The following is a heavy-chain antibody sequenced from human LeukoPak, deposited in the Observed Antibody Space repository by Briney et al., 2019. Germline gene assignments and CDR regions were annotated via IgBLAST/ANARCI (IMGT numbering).Heavy chain of an antibody. CDR3: ATRHHSRTYMVPLDS. CDR2: THRSGDT. V-gene: IGHV4-4*02. D-gene: IGHD3-10*01. J-gene: IGHJ4*02. Sequence: SGTLSLTCAVYGVSISSDNWWTWVRQPPGKGLEWIGETHRSGDTKYNPSLNGRVTLSMDNSKNQLSLTLISVTAAETAIYFCATRHHSRTYMVPLDSWGQGTLVTVSS. CDR1: GVSISSDNW.